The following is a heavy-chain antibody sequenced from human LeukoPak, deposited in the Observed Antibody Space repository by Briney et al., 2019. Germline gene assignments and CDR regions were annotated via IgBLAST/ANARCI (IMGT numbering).Heavy chain of an antibody. D-gene: IGHD3-9*01. Sequence: GGSLRLSCAASGFTFSSYSMNWVRQAPGKGLEWVSSISSSSSYIYYADSVKGRFTISRDNAKNSLYLQMNSLRAEDTAVYYCARDTFEARYFDWLLSHPPYYFDYWGRGTLVTVSS. CDR1: GFTFSSYS. CDR3: ARDTFEARYFDWLLSHPPYYFDY. V-gene: IGHV3-21*01. J-gene: IGHJ4*02. CDR2: ISSSSSYI.